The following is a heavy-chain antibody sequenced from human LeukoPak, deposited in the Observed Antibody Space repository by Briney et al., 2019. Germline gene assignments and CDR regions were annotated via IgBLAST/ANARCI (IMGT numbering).Heavy chain of an antibody. J-gene: IGHJ4*02. V-gene: IGHV1-69*13. CDR1: GGTLRSYA. D-gene: IGHD2-2*01. Sequence: SVKVSCKASGGTLRSYAISWVRQAPGQGLEWMGGIIPIFGTANYAQKFQGRVTITADESTSTAYMELSSLRSEDTAVYYCARAYCSSTSCPFDYWGQGTLVTVSS. CDR3: ARAYCSSTSCPFDY. CDR2: IIPIFGTA.